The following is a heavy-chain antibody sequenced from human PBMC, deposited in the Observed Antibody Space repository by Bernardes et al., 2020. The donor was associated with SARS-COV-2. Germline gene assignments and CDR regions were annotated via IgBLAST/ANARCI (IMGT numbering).Heavy chain of an antibody. CDR2: ISSSSSYI. Sequence: GSLRLSCAASGFTFDDYAMNWVRQAPGKGLEWVSSISSSSSYIYYADSVKGRFTISRDNAKNSLYLQMNSLRAEDTAVYYCARLIAAAHNWFDPWGQGTLVTVSS. CDR1: GFTFDDYA. J-gene: IGHJ5*02. D-gene: IGHD6-13*01. CDR3: ARLIAAAHNWFDP. V-gene: IGHV3-21*01.